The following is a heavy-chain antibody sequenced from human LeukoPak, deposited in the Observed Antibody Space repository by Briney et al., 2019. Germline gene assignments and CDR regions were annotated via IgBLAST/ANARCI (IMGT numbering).Heavy chain of an antibody. CDR3: ARDAGIAVAGTPTGGDY. D-gene: IGHD6-19*01. CDR2: MNPNSGNT. Sequence: ASVKVSCKASGYTFTSYDMNWVRQATGQGLEWMGWMNPNSGNTGYAQKFQGRVTMTRNTSISTAYMELSSLRSEDTAVYYCARDAGIAVAGTPTGGDYWGQRTLVTVSS. J-gene: IGHJ4*02. V-gene: IGHV1-8*01. CDR1: GYTFTSYD.